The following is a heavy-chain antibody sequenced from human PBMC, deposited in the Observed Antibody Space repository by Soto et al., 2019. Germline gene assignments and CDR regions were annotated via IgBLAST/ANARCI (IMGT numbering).Heavy chain of an antibody. J-gene: IGHJ4*02. D-gene: IGHD1-26*01. CDR1: GFTFSSYW. V-gene: IGHV3-74*01. Sequence: EVQLVQSGGGLVQPGGSLRLSCAASGFTFSSYWMHWVRQVPGKGLVWVSRINSDGSGTRYADSVKGRFTISRDNAENTLYLQMNSLTAEDTAVYYWAGLYGRFDYCGQGTLVTVSA. CDR2: INSDGSGT. CDR3: AGLYGRFDY.